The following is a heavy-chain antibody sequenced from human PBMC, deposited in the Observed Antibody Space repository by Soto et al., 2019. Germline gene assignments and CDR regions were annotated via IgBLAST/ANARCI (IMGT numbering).Heavy chain of an antibody. CDR2: IYYRGST. CDR1: GGSISSGDYY. J-gene: IGHJ6*02. Sequence: PSETLSLTCSVSGGSISSGDYYWSWIRQHPGKGLEWIGYIYYRGSTYYNPSLKSRVTISVDTSKNQFSLKLSSVTAADTAVYYCARATKYDYGSGSHYVWGQGTTVTVSS. CDR3: ARATKYDYGSGSHYV. V-gene: IGHV4-31*03. D-gene: IGHD3-10*01.